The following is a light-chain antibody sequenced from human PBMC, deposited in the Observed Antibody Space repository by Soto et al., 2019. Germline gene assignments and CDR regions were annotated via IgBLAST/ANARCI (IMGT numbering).Light chain of an antibody. V-gene: IGKV3-15*01. CDR1: QSVSSN. CDR3: QQYNKWPPYT. Sequence: EIVMTQSPANLSVSPGERATLSCRASQSVSSNLAWYQQQPGQGPRLLIYGASTRATSIPARFSGSGSGTDFTLTINSLQSEDFAVYYCQQYNKWPPYTFGQGTKLEIK. J-gene: IGKJ2*01. CDR2: GAS.